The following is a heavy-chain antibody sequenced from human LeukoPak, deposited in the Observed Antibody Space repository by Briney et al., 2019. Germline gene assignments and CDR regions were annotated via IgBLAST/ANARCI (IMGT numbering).Heavy chain of an antibody. CDR1: GFTFSSYA. J-gene: IGHJ4*02. CDR2: ISYDGSNK. D-gene: IGHD2-21*01. V-gene: IGHV3-30-3*01. Sequence: LAGGSLRLSCAASGFTFSSYAMSWVRQAPGKGLEWVAVISYDGSNKYYADSVKGRFTISRDNSKNTLYLQMNSLRAEDTAVYYCARSRPVSVIGPWLIRRYWGQGTLVTVSS. CDR3: ARSRPVSVIGPWLIRRY.